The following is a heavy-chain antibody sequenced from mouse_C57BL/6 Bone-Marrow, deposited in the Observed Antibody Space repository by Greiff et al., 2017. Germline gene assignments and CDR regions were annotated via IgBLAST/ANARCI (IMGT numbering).Heavy chain of an antibody. D-gene: IGHD1-1*01. CDR1: GFSLSTFGMG. Sequence: QVTLKVSGPGILQPSQTLSLTCSFSGFSLSTFGMGVGWIRQPSGQGLEWLAHIWWDDDKYYNPALKSRLTISTDTSKNQVFLKIANVDTADTATYYCARIRVFITTVVDWYFDVWGTGTTVTVSS. J-gene: IGHJ1*03. V-gene: IGHV8-8*01. CDR2: IWWDDDK. CDR3: ARIRVFITTVVDWYFDV.